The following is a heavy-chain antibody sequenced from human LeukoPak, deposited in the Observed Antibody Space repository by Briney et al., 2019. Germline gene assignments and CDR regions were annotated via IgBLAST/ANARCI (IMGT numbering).Heavy chain of an antibody. D-gene: IGHD2-21*02. CDR1: GFTFGDYA. Sequence: GGSLRLSCTASGFTFGDYAMSWVRQAPGKGLEWVGFIRSKAYGGTTEYAASVKGRFTISRDDSKSIAYLQMNNLKTEDTAVYYCTRDRGVLLYCGGDCYLDYWGQGTLVTVSS. CDR3: TRDRGVLLYCGGDCYLDY. J-gene: IGHJ4*02. V-gene: IGHV3-49*04. CDR2: IRSKAYGGTT.